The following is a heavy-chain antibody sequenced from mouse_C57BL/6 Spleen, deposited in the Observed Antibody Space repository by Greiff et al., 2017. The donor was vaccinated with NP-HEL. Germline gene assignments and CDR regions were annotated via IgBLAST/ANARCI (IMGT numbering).Heavy chain of an antibody. CDR3: ARQEGYYDGFAY. J-gene: IGHJ3*01. D-gene: IGHD2-4*01. CDR2: ISNGGSYT. V-gene: IGHV5-6*01. CDR1: GFTFSSYG. Sequence: EVNLVESGGDLVKPGGYLKLSCAASGFTFSSYGMSWVRQTPDKRLEWVATISNGGSYTYNADSMKGRFTNSRDNAKNPLYLQMSSLKSEDTAMYYCARQEGYYDGFAYWGQGTLVTVSA.